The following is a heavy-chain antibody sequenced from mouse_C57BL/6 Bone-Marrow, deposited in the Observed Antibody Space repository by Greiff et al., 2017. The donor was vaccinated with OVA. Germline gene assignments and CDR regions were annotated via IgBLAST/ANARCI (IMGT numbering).Heavy chain of an antibody. D-gene: IGHD2-5*01. Sequence: EVQGVESGGGLVQPKGSLKLSCAASGFSFNTYAMNWVRQAPGKGLEWVARIRSKSNNYATYYADSVKDRFTISRDDSESMLYLQMNNLKTEDTAMYYCVRHGWNSNYWFAYWGQGTLVTVSA. CDR2: IRSKSNNYAT. V-gene: IGHV10-1*01. CDR1: GFSFNTYA. J-gene: IGHJ3*01. CDR3: VRHGWNSNYWFAY.